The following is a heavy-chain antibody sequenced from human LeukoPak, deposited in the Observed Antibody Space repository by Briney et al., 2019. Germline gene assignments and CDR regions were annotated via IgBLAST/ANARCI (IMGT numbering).Heavy chain of an antibody. CDR2: IYYSGST. J-gene: IGHJ5*02. CDR1: GFTFSSYG. D-gene: IGHD3-10*01. Sequence: PGGSLRLSCAASGFTFSSYGMSWVRQPPGKGLEWIGNIYYSGSTYYNPSLKSRVTISVDTSKNQFSLKLNSVTAADTAVYYCARDLFGITMDPKGFDPWGQGTLVTVSS. V-gene: IGHV4-39*07. CDR3: ARDLFGITMDPKGFDP.